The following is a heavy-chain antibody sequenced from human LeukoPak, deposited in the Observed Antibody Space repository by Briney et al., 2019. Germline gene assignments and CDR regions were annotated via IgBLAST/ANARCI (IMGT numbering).Heavy chain of an antibody. CDR2: INPSGGST. D-gene: IGHD3-3*01. Sequence: ASVKVSCKASGYTFTSYYLHWVRQAPGQGLEWMGIINPSGGSTSYAQKFQGRVTMTRDTSISTAYMELSRLRSDDTAVYYCAREGFWSGYPPDFDYWGQGTLVTVSS. J-gene: IGHJ4*02. CDR1: GYTFTSYY. V-gene: IGHV1-46*01. CDR3: AREGFWSGYPPDFDY.